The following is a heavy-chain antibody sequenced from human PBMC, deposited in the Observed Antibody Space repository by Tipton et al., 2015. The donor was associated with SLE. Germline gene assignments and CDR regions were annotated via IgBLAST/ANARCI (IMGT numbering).Heavy chain of an antibody. Sequence: QLVQSGPEVKKPGASVKVSCKASGYTFTSYYMHWVRQAPGQGLECMGIINPSGGSTSYAQKFQGRVTMTRDMSRNTVYMELSGLRSEDTAIYYCARESDSPDVWGQGTTVTVSS. J-gene: IGHJ6*02. CDR2: INPSGGST. D-gene: IGHD2-15*01. CDR3: ARESDSPDV. V-gene: IGHV1-46*03. CDR1: GYTFTSYY.